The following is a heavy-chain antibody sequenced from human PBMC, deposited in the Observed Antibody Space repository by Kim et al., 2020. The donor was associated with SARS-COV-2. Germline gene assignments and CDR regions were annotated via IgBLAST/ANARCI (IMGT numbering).Heavy chain of an antibody. Sequence: SETLSLTCTVSGGSISSYYWSWIRQPPGKGLEWIGYIYYSGSTNYNPSLKSRVTISVDTSKNQFSLKLSSVTAADTAVYYCARVPLLVTRYYYGMDVWGQGTTVTFSS. CDR3: ARVPLLVTRYYYGMDV. D-gene: IGHD4-4*01. J-gene: IGHJ6*02. CDR1: GGSISSYY. V-gene: IGHV4-59*01. CDR2: IYYSGST.